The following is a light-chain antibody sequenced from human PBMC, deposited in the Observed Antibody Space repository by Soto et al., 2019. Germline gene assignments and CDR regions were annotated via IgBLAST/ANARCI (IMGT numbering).Light chain of an antibody. J-gene: IGKJ4*01. V-gene: IGKV3-11*01. CDR3: QQRSNWLT. CDR1: QSVSSY. CDR2: DAS. Sequence: VLTQSPATLSLSPGERATLSCRASQSVSSYLACYQQKPGQAPRLLIYDASNSATGIPARCSGSGSGTDFTLTISSLEPEDFAVYYCQQRSNWLTFGGGTKV.